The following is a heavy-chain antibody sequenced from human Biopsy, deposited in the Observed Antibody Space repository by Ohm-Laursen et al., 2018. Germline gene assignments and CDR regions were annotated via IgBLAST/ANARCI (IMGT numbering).Heavy chain of an antibody. J-gene: IGHJ4*02. D-gene: IGHD3-10*01. CDR3: ARGNGLSG. CDR2: IRKYGNEE. Sequence: GSLRLSCADSGITFNSDWMSWVRQAPGKGLEWVAIIRKYGNEEFYVDSVKGRLAISRDNARNSVYLQMNSLRAEDTAIYNCARGNGLSGWGQGTLVTVSS. CDR1: GITFNSDW. V-gene: IGHV3-7*04.